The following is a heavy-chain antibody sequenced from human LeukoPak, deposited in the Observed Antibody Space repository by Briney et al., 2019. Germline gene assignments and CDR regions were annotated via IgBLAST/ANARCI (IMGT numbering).Heavy chain of an antibody. CDR3: ARDSVGVPTDFDY. J-gene: IGHJ4*02. Sequence: GGSLRLSCTASGFSFKDYYMNWVRQAPGKGLEWISSISGKTDKTFYGDSVKGRFTISRDDSKNTLYLQMDSLRAEDTAVYYCARDSVGVPTDFDYWGQGTLVTVSS. D-gene: IGHD1-26*01. CDR1: GFSFKDYY. V-gene: IGHV3-23*01. CDR2: ISGKTDKT.